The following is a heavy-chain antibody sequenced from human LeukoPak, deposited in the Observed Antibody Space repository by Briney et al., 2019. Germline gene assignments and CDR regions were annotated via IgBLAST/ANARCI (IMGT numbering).Heavy chain of an antibody. D-gene: IGHD3-22*01. Sequence: GGSLRLSCAASGFAFSSYAMSWVRQAPGKGLEWVSAISGSGGSTYYTDSVKGRFTISRDNSKNTLYLQMNSLRAEDTAVYYCAKVGYYDSSGPEYFQHWGQGTLVTVSS. CDR1: GFAFSSYA. V-gene: IGHV3-23*01. CDR2: ISGSGGST. J-gene: IGHJ1*01. CDR3: AKVGYYDSSGPEYFQH.